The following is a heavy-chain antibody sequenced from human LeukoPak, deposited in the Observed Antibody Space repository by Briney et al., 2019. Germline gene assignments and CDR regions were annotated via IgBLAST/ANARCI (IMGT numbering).Heavy chain of an antibody. V-gene: IGHV1-2*02. J-gene: IGHJ4*02. CDR2: INPNSGGT. CDR1: GYTFTGYY. CDR3: ASVAAAVKTKTSYYFDY. Sequence: ASVKVSCKASGYTFTGYYMHWVRQAPGQGLEWMGWINPNSGGTNYAQKFQGRVTMTRDTSISTAYMELSRLRSDDTAVYYCASVAAAVKTKTSYYFDYWGQGTLVTVSS. D-gene: IGHD6-13*01.